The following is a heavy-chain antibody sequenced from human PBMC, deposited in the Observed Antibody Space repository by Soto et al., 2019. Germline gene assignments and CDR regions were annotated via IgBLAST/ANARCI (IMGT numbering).Heavy chain of an antibody. V-gene: IGHV3-23*01. CDR3: ATERSSGWSLDY. CDR1: GFTFSTYA. D-gene: IGHD6-19*01. CDR2: ISGSGDST. Sequence: EVQLLESGGGLVQPGGSLRLSCAASGFTFSTYAMNWVRQAPGKGLEWVSGISGSGDSTYYADSVKGRFTVSRDNSKNTRYLQMNSLRAEDTAVFYCATERSSGWSLDYWGQGTLVPVSS. J-gene: IGHJ4*02.